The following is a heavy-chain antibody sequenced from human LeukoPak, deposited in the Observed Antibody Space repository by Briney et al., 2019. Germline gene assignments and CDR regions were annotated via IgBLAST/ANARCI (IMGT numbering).Heavy chain of an antibody. CDR2: INHSGST. J-gene: IGHJ4*02. V-gene: IGHV4-34*01. CDR3: ARGIAARRLDY. Sequence: PSETLSLTCAVYGGSFSGYYWSWIRQPPGKGLEWIGEINHSGSTNYNPSLKSRVTILVDTSKNQFSLKLSSVTAADTAVYYCARGIAARRLDYWGQGTLVTVSS. D-gene: IGHD6-6*01. CDR1: GGSFSGYY.